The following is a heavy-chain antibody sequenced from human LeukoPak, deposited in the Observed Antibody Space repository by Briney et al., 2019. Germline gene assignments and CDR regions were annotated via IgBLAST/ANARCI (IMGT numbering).Heavy chain of an antibody. D-gene: IGHD2-15*01. J-gene: IGHJ4*02. CDR3: ARDGPEGIMVVAPTHYFHY. CDR2: VYYSGTT. CDR1: GGSISSSIYY. Sequence: SETLSLTCTVSGGSISSSIYYWAWIRQPPGKGLEWIGSVYYSGTTYYSPSLQSRVTMSVKMSKNQFSLKLRSVTAADTAVYYCARDGPEGIMVVAPTHYFHYWGQGTLVTVSS. V-gene: IGHV4-39*07.